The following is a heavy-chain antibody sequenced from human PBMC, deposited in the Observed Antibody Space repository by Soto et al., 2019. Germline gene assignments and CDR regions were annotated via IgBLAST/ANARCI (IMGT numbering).Heavy chain of an antibody. Sequence: GASVKVSCNASGYTFTSYALHWVRQAPGQRLEWMGWINAGNGNTKYSQKFQGRVTITRDTSASTAYMELSSLRSEDTAVYYCARVRELPGYFRGFDPWGQGTPVTVSS. CDR1: GYTFTSYA. V-gene: IGHV1-3*01. D-gene: IGHD3-10*02. J-gene: IGHJ5*02. CDR2: INAGNGNT. CDR3: ARVRELPGYFRGFDP.